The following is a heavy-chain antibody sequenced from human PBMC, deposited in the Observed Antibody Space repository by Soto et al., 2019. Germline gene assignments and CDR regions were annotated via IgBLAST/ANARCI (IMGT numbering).Heavy chain of an antibody. Sequence: HVQLVQYGTEVKKPGASVRVSCMVSGYPFTTYYIHWVRQAPGQGLEWMGWIDPRSGGTVYEQKFQGRVTMTRDTSISTVYMDLSGLTSDDTALYSCVTDDYGIFPYWGQGSLVTVSS. CDR2: IDPRSGGT. J-gene: IGHJ4*02. CDR3: VTDDYGIFPY. V-gene: IGHV1-2*02. D-gene: IGHD3-10*01. CDR1: GYPFTTYY.